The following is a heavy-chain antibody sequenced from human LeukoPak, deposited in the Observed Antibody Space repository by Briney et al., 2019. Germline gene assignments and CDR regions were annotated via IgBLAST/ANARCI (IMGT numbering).Heavy chain of an antibody. CDR2: FDPEDGET. V-gene: IGHV1-24*01. CDR3: ARDFIGGYYDSSGYYSGAFDI. J-gene: IGHJ3*02. D-gene: IGHD3-22*01. Sequence: GASVKVSCKVSGYTLTELSMHWVRQAPGKGLEWMGGFDPEDGETIYAQKFQGRVTMTEDTSTDTAYMELSSLRSEDTAVYYCARDFIGGYYDSSGYYSGAFDIWGQGTMVTVSS. CDR1: GYTLTELS.